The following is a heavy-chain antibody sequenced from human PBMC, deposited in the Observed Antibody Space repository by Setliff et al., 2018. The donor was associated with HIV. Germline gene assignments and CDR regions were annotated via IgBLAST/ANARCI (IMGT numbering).Heavy chain of an antibody. D-gene: IGHD6-6*01. J-gene: IGHJ6*03. CDR1: GGTFNINA. CDR2: IIPLFGTA. CDR3: SKVSEHRTSSGSFYYYMDV. V-gene: IGHV1-69*13. Sequence: SVKVSCKASGGTFNINAVTWVRQAPGQGLEWVGAIIPLFGTANYAQKFQGRVTITADDSTRTVYMEVRSLRSEDTAVYYFSKVSEHRTSSGSFYYYMDVWGEGTTVT.